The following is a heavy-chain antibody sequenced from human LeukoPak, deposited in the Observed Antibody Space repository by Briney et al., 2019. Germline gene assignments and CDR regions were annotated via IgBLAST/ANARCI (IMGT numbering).Heavy chain of an antibody. V-gene: IGHV3-48*01. CDR2: IGIDSGNT. CDR1: GFPFIEYS. D-gene: IGHD2-2*01. CDR3: ARFSSGCSTSSCYLTY. J-gene: IGHJ4*02. Sequence: GGSLRLSCTASGFPFIEYSMNWVRQVPGKGLEWISYIGIDSGNTRYADSVRGRFTISADKAKNSLYLQMNSLRVEDTAVYYCARFSSGCSTSSCYLTYWGQGTLVTVS.